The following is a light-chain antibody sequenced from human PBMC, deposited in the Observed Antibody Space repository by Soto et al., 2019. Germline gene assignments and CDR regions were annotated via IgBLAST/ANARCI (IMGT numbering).Light chain of an antibody. V-gene: IGKV1-5*01. CDR1: QSINRW. Sequence: DIQMSQSPSSLSASVGDSVTITCRASQSINRWLAWYQQKPGRAPKLLIYDASSLQSGVPSRFSGSGSGTEFALTISSLQPDDFATYHCQEYNTYSWAFCQGTKVEIK. CDR3: QEYNTYSWA. J-gene: IGKJ1*01. CDR2: DAS.